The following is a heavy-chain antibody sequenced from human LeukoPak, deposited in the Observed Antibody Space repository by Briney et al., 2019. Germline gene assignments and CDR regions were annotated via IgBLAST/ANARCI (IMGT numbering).Heavy chain of an antibody. CDR2: IYYSGST. Sequence: PSETLSLTCTVSGGSICSHYWSWIRQPPGKGLEWIGYIYYSGSTNYNPSLKSRVTISVDTSKNQFSLKLSSVTAADTAVYYCCGSSWPHYYYYMDVWGKGTTVTVSS. V-gene: IGHV4-59*11. J-gene: IGHJ6*03. CDR1: GGSICSHY. CDR3: CGSSWPHYYYYMDV. D-gene: IGHD6-13*01.